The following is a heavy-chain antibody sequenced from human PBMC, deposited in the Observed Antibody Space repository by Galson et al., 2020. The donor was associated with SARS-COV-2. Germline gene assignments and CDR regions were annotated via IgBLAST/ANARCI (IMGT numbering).Heavy chain of an antibody. V-gene: IGHV3-30*04. CDR1: GFSFSSYA. CDR3: ARDLDSGWYYFDY. CDR2: ISYDGSNK. Sequence: SCAASGFSFSSYAMHWVRQAPGKGLEWVAVISYDGSNKYYADSVKGRFTISRDNSKNTLYLQMNSLRGEDTAVYYCARDLDSGWYYFDYWGQGTLVTVSS. J-gene: IGHJ4*02. D-gene: IGHD6-19*01.